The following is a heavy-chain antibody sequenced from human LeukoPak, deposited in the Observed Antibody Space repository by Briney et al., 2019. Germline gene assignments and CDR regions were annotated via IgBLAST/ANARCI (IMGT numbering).Heavy chain of an antibody. CDR1: GFTVSNNY. CDR3: TRDPGTVAIDY. V-gene: IGHV3-53*01. CDR2: IYSGGST. D-gene: IGHD6-19*01. J-gene: IGHJ4*02. Sequence: GGSLRLSCAASGFTVSNNYMSWVRQAPGKGLEWVALIYSGGSTYYADFVKGRFTISRDNAKNSLYLQMNSLRAEDTALFFCTRDPGTVAIDYWGQGTLVTVSS.